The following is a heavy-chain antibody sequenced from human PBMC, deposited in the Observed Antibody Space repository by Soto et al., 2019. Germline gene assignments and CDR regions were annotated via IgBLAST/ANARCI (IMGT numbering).Heavy chain of an antibody. CDR1: GFTFDDYA. CDR3: AKDVGHDSSSWYYFDY. CDR2: ISWNSGSI. J-gene: IGHJ4*02. V-gene: IGHV3-9*01. D-gene: IGHD6-13*01. Sequence: GGSLRLSCAASGFTFDDYAMHWVRQAPGKGLEWVSGISWNSGSIGYADSVKGRFTISRDNAKNSLYLQMNSLRAEDTALYYCAKDVGHDSSSWYYFDYWGQGTLVTV.